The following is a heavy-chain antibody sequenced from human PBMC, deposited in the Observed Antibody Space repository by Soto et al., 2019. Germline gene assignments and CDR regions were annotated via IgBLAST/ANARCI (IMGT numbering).Heavy chain of an antibody. Sequence: SETLSLTCTVSGGSISSGDYYWSWIRQPPGKGLEWIGYIYYSGSTNYNPSLKSRVTISVDTSKNQFSLKLSSVTAADTAVYYCARDVAYCSGGSCYPAWFDPWGQGTLVTVSS. CDR3: ARDVAYCSGGSCYPAWFDP. CDR1: GGSISSGDYY. V-gene: IGHV4-61*08. D-gene: IGHD2-15*01. CDR2: IYYSGST. J-gene: IGHJ5*02.